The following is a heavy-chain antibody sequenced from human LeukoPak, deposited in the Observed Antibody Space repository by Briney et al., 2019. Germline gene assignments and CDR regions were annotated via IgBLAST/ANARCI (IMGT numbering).Heavy chain of an antibody. CDR1: GFTVSSNY. J-gene: IGHJ4*02. CDR3: ARVQGIAAAGTRHFDY. CDR2: IYSGGST. V-gene: IGHV3-53*01. Sequence: PGGSLRLSCAASGFTVSSNYMSWVRQAPGKGLEWVSVIYSGGSTYYADSVKGRFTISRDNSENTLYLQMNSLRAEDTAVYYCARVQGIAAAGTRHFDYWGQGTLVTVSS. D-gene: IGHD6-13*01.